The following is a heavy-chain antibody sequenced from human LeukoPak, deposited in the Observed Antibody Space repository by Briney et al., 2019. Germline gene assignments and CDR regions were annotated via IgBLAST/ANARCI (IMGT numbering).Heavy chain of an antibody. CDR3: ARVRRYYDSSGYYSEYFQH. Sequence: PSETLSLTCTVSGGSISSYYWSWIRQPPGKGLEWIGYIYYSGSTNYNPSLKSRVTISVDTSKNQFSLKLSSVTAADTAVYYCARVRRYYDSSGYYSEYFQHWGQGTLVTVSS. V-gene: IGHV4-59*01. CDR1: GGSISSYY. J-gene: IGHJ1*01. D-gene: IGHD3-22*01. CDR2: IYYSGST.